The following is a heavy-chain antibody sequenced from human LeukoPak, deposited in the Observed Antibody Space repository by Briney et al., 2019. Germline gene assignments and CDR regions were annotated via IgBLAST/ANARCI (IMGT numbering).Heavy chain of an antibody. V-gene: IGHV1-46*01. J-gene: IGHJ4*02. CDR2: INPSGGST. D-gene: IGHD3-22*01. CDR3: ASDYYDSSGYDR. Sequence: ASVKVSCKASGYTFTSYGISWVRQAPGQGLEWMGIINPSGGSTSYAQKFQGRVTMTRDTSTSTVYMELSSLRSEDTAVYYCASDYYDSSGYDRWGQGTLVTVSS. CDR1: GYTFTSYG.